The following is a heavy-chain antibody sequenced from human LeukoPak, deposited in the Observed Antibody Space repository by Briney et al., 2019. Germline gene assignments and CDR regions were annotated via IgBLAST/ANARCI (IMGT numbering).Heavy chain of an antibody. D-gene: IGHD2-2*02. CDR3: AGAYCSSTSCYKGPFDY. V-gene: IGHV4-61*02. CDR1: GGSISSGSYY. Sequence: TLSLTCTVSGGSISSGSYYWSWIRQPAGKGLEWIGRIYTSGSTNYNPSLKSRVTISVDTSKNQFSLKLGSVTAADTAVYYCAGAYCSSTSCYKGPFDYWGQGTLVTVSS. CDR2: IYTSGST. J-gene: IGHJ4*02.